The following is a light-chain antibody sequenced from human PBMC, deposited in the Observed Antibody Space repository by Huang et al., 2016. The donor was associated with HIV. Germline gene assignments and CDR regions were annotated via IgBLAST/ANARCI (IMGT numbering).Light chain of an antibody. CDR1: QGVTSC. J-gene: IGKJ2*01. V-gene: IGKV1-12*01. CDR2: GAS. Sequence: DIQMTQTPSFVSASVGDRVTITCRASQGVTSCLAWYQQRPGEAPNLLIYGASSLQSGVPSRFSGTGSATDFTLTINNLQPEDFATYYCQQTKTSPYTFGQGTRLEI. CDR3: QQTKTSPYT.